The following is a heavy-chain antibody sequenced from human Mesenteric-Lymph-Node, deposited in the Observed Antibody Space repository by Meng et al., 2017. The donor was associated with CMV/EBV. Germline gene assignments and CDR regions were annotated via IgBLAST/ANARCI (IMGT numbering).Heavy chain of an antibody. CDR2: IYYSGNT. CDR3: ARVRVAGAGTFYYHYYGMDV. D-gene: IGHD6-19*01. V-gene: IGHV4-59*01. J-gene: IGHJ6*02. Sequence: SETLSLTCTVSGDSIRSYYWNWIRQPPGKGLEWIGYIYYSGNTNYNPSLKSRVTISVDTSKNQFSLKLSSVTAADTAVYYCARVRVAGAGTFYYHYYGMDVWGQGTTVTVSS. CDR1: GDSIRSYY.